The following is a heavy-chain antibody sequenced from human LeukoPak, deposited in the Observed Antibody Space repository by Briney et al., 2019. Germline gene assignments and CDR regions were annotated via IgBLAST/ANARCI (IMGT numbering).Heavy chain of an antibody. CDR1: GFTFSSYA. V-gene: IGHV4-4*02. J-gene: IGHJ5*02. CDR3: ASIGFSEAAGTPHGVNWFDP. CDR2: IHHSGRT. D-gene: IGHD6-13*01. Sequence: GSLRLSCAASGFTFSSYAMHWVRQPPGKGLEWIGEIHHSGRTNYNPSLRSRVTISVDKSKNEFSLKLSSVTAADTAVYYCASIGFSEAAGTPHGVNWFDPWGQGTLVTVSS.